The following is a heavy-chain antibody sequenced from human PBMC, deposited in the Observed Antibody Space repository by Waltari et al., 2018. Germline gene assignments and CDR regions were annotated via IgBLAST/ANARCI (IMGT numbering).Heavy chain of an antibody. J-gene: IGHJ6*03. D-gene: IGHD3-9*01. CDR3: ARFEGLHYYYYYIDV. CDR1: GFTFSSYS. CDR2: ISSSSSYI. V-gene: IGHV3-21*01. Sequence: AASGFTFSSYSMNWVRQAPGKGLEWVSSISSSSSYIYYADSLKCRFTISIDNANNSLYLQMNSLRAQDTAVYYCARFEGLHYYYYYIDVWGKGTTVTVSS.